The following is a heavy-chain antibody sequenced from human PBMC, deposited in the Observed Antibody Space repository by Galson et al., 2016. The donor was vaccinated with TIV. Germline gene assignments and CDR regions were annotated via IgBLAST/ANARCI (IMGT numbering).Heavy chain of an antibody. CDR3: ARGTGFSYGFWY. D-gene: IGHD5-18*01. J-gene: IGHJ4*02. CDR1: GYSISRGFY. CDR2: IYHGGST. V-gene: IGHV4-38-2*01. Sequence: LSLTCAVSGYSISRGFYWAWIRQPPGKGLEWMGTIYHGGSTYFNPSLKSRVAISVDTSKNQFSLRLTSVTASDTAVYYCARGTGFSYGFWYWGQGALVTVSS.